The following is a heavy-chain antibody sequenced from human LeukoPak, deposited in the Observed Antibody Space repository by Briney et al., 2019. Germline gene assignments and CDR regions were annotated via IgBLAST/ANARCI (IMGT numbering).Heavy chain of an antibody. CDR1: GFTFSSYA. CDR3: ARVIKGWELLEGSDY. J-gene: IGHJ4*02. Sequence: GGSLRLSCAASGFTFSSYAMHWVRQAPGKGLEWVAVISYDGSNKYYADSVKGRFTISRDNSKNTLYLQMNSLRAEDTAVYYCARVIKGWELLEGSDYWGQGTLVTVSS. V-gene: IGHV3-30-3*01. D-gene: IGHD1-26*01. CDR2: ISYDGSNK.